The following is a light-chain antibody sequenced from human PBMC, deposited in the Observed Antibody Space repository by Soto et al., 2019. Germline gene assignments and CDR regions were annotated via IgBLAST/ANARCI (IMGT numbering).Light chain of an antibody. J-gene: IGLJ3*02. V-gene: IGLV1-44*01. Sequence: QAVVTQPLSASGTPGQRVTISCSGSDSNIGSNTVNWYQQLPGTAPKLLIYGNYQRPSGVPDRFSGSKSDSSASLAISGLQSEDEADYYCAAWDDSLNGRVFGGGTKLTVL. CDR2: GNY. CDR3: AAWDDSLNGRV. CDR1: DSNIGSNT.